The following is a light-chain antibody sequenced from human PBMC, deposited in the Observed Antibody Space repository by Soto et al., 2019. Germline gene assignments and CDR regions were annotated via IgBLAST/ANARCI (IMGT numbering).Light chain of an antibody. CDR2: STN. J-gene: IGLJ3*02. Sequence: QAVVTQEPSFSVSPGGTVTLTCGLSSGSVSTSYYPSWYQQTPGQAPRTLIYSTNTRSSGVPARFSGSILGNKADLTITGAQADDESDYYCVLYMGSGIWVFGGGTKLTVL. CDR3: VLYMGSGIWV. V-gene: IGLV8-61*01. CDR1: SGSVSTSYY.